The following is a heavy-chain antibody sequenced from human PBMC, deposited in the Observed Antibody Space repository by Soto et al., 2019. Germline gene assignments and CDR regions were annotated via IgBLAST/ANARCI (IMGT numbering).Heavy chain of an antibody. D-gene: IGHD2-2*01. J-gene: IGHJ5*02. CDR1: GFTFSSYS. CDR3: ARGYCSSTSCSNWFDP. V-gene: IGHV3-21*01. Sequence: GSLRLSCAASGFTFSSYSMNWVRQAPGKGLEWVSSISSSSSYIYYADSVKGRFTISRDNAKNSLYLQMNSLRAEDTAVYYCARGYCSSTSCSNWFDPWGQGTLVTVSS. CDR2: ISSSSSYI.